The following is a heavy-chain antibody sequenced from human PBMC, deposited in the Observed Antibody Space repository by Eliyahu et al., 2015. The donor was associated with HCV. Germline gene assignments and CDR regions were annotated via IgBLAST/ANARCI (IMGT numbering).Heavy chain of an antibody. CDR3: ARDKYYGSGSYYY. V-gene: IGHV4-39*07. D-gene: IGHD3-10*01. CDR2: IHYXGTT. CDR1: GAXXSSSSYY. J-gene: IGHJ4*02. Sequence: QLQLQESGPGLAKSSETLSLXCTVSGAXXSSSSYYXGWIRXPPGKGLEWIGSIHYXGTTYYNPSLKSRVTMSVDTSKNQFSLKLRSVTAADTAVYYCARDKYYGSGSYYYWGQGTLVTVSS.